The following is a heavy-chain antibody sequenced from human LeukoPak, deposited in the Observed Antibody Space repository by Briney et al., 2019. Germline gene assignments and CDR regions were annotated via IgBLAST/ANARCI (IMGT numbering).Heavy chain of an antibody. Sequence: PSETLSLTCTVSGGSISSSSYYWGWIRQPPGKGLEWIGSIYYSGSTYYNPSLKSRVTISVDTSKNQFSLKLSSVTAADTAVYYCARLVDSTEIGGAFDIWGQGTMVTVSS. V-gene: IGHV4-39*01. D-gene: IGHD2-2*01. CDR1: GGSISSSSYY. CDR3: ARLVDSTEIGGAFDI. J-gene: IGHJ3*02. CDR2: IYYSGST.